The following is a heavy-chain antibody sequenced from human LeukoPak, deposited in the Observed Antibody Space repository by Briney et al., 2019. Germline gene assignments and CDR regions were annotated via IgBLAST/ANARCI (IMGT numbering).Heavy chain of an antibody. D-gene: IGHD5-12*01. CDR2: MNPNRGNT. Sequence: ASVKVSCKASGYTFTSYDINWVRQATGQGLEWVGWMNPNRGNTGYVQKFQGRVTMTRSTSISTAYMELSSLRSEDTAVYYCARLSNSGYDPDYWGQGTLVTVSS. CDR1: GYTFTSYD. V-gene: IGHV1-8*01. J-gene: IGHJ4*02. CDR3: ARLSNSGYDPDY.